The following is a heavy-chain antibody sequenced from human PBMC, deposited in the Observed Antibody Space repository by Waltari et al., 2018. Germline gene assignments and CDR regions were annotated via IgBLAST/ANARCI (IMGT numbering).Heavy chain of an antibody. CDR1: GGSFSGYY. D-gene: IGHD3-10*01. Sequence: QVQLQQWGAGLLKPSETLSLTCAVYGGSFSGYYWSWIRPPPGKGLEWIGEITQSGSTNYNPSLKIRVTISVDTSKNQFSLQLRSVTAADTAVYYCARVRYYYYMDVWGKGTTVTVSS. V-gene: IGHV4-34*01. CDR2: ITQSGST. CDR3: ARVRYYYYMDV. J-gene: IGHJ6*03.